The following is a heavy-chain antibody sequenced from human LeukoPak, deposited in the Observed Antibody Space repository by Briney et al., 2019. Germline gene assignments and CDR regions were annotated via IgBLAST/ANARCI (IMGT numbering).Heavy chain of an antibody. D-gene: IGHD2-2*01. Sequence: SETLSLTCTVSGSISSYYWSWIRQPPGKGLEWIGYIYTSGTTNYNPSLKSRVTISVDTSKNQFSLDPSSVTAADSAVYYCARQKCTSASCLTKNAFDVWGQGTMVTVSS. CDR1: GSISSYY. J-gene: IGHJ3*01. CDR3: ARQKCTSASCLTKNAFDV. V-gene: IGHV4-4*09. CDR2: IYTSGTT.